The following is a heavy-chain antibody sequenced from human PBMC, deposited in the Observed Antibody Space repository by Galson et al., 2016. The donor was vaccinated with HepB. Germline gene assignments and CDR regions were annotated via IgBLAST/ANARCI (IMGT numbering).Heavy chain of an antibody. CDR2: IYNSGTT. Sequence: TLSLTCTVSGGSISSGDYYWSWIRQPPGKGLEWIAYIYNSGTTYYNPSLKSRVTISVDTSKNQFSLKLSSVTAADTAVYYCAKTDSSGYVFDYWGQGTLGTVSS. CDR1: GGSISSGDYY. D-gene: IGHD3-22*01. CDR3: AKTDSSGYVFDY. V-gene: IGHV4-30-4*01. J-gene: IGHJ4*02.